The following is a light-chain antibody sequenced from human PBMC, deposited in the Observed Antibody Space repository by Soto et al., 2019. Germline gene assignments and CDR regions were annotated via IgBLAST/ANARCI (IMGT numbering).Light chain of an antibody. CDR1: QSISSN. CDR2: GAS. V-gene: IGKV3-15*01. CDR3: QQYGSSSWT. J-gene: IGKJ1*01. Sequence: EIVMTQSPATLSVTPGERATLSCRASQSISSNLAWYQQKPGQAPSLLIYGASTRATGTPARFSGSGSGTDFTLTISRLEPEDFAVYYCQQYGSSSWTFGQGTKVDIK.